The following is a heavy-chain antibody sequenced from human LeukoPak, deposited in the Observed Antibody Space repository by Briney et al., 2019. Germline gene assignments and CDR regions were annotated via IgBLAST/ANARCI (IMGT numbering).Heavy chain of an antibody. CDR2: ISGDGGST. D-gene: IGHD2-2*01. CDR3: AKDISRNFVVVPAADY. V-gene: IGHV3-43*02. Sequence: PGGSLRLPCAASGFTFDDYAMHWVRQPPGKSLEWVSLISGDGGSTYYADSVKGRFTVSRDNSKNSLYLQMNSLRTEDTALYYCAKDISRNFVVVPAADYWGQGTLVTVSS. J-gene: IGHJ4*02. CDR1: GFTFDDYA.